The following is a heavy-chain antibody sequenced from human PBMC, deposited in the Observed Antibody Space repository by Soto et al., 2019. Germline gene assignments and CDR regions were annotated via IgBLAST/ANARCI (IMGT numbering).Heavy chain of an antibody. CDR2: IYYSGST. CDR1: GGSISSHY. J-gene: IGHJ4*02. D-gene: IGHD1-1*01. CDR3: ASWNDMGY. Sequence: SETLSLTCTVSGGSISSHYWSWVRQPPGKGLEWIGYIYYSGSTNYNPSLKGRVTISVDTSKNQFSLKLTSVTAADTAVYYCASWNDMGYWGQGTLVTVSS. V-gene: IGHV4-59*11.